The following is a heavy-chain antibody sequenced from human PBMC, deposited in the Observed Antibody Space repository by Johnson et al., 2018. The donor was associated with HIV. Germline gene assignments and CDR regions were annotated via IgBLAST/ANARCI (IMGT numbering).Heavy chain of an antibody. CDR1: GFTFSSYW. V-gene: IGHV3-7*01. D-gene: IGHD2-2*03. J-gene: IGHJ3*02. Sequence: VQLVESGGGLVKPGGSLRLSCAASGFTFSSYWMSWVRQAPGKGLEWVANIKQDGSEKYYVDSVRGRFTISRDNAKNSLYLQMNSLRAEDTAVYYCARDLDRSAFDIWGQGTMVTVSS. CDR3: ARDLDRSAFDI. CDR2: IKQDGSEK.